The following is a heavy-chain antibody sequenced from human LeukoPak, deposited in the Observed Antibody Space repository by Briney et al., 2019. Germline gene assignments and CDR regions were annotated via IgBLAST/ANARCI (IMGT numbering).Heavy chain of an antibody. Sequence: SETLSLTCTDSGGSISSYYWSWIRQPPGKGLEWIGYIYYSGSTNYNPSLKSRVTISVDTSKNQFSLKLSSVTAADTAVYYCARDSVGSFDYWGQGTLVTVSS. CDR2: IYYSGST. V-gene: IGHV4-59*01. J-gene: IGHJ4*02. CDR1: GGSISSYY. CDR3: ARDSVGSFDY. D-gene: IGHD1-26*01.